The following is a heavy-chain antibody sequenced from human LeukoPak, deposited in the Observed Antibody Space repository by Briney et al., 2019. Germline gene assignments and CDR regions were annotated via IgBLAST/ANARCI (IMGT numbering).Heavy chain of an antibody. CDR2: IYYSGST. Sequence: SGTLSLTCTVSRGSLIVYYWSWIRQLPGKRLEWIGHIYYSGSTKYNPSLKSLVAISVDSSKNQFSLKLSSVTAADTAVYYCARGRACHDSTGYYIWGQGTLVTVSS. CDR1: RGSLIVYY. CDR3: ARGRACHDSTGYYI. D-gene: IGHD3-22*01. J-gene: IGHJ4*02. V-gene: IGHV4-59*01.